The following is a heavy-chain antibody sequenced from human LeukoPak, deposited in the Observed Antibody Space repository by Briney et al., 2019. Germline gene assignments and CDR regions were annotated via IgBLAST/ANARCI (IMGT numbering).Heavy chain of an antibody. V-gene: IGHV4-59*01. J-gene: IGHJ4*02. CDR1: GGSISSYY. CDR3: ARGFGDYYYFDY. Sequence: SETLSLTCTVSGGSISSYYWSWIRQPPGKGLEWIGYIYYSGSTNYNPSLKSRVTISVDTSKNQFSLKLSSVTASATPIYYCARGFGDYYYFDYWGQGTLVTVSS. D-gene: IGHD2-21*01. CDR2: IYYSGST.